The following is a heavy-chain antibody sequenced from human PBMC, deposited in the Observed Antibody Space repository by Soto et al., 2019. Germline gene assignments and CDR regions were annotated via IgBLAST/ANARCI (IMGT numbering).Heavy chain of an antibody. CDR3: AASLAASGLNWLDP. V-gene: IGHV4-4*07. Sequence: QLQLQESGPGLVKASETLSLTCIVSGGSISEKYWNWVRQPPGKGLEWIGLIFANGHTDYNPSLKSRVTMSVDASKNQSSLRLTSMTAADPAVYYCAASLAASGLNWLDPWGRGTLVTVSS. J-gene: IGHJ5*02. D-gene: IGHD6-13*01. CDR2: IFANGHT. CDR1: GGSISEKY.